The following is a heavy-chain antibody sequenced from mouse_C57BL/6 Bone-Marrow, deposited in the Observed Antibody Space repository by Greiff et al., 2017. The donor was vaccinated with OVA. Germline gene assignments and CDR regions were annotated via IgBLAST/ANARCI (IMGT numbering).Heavy chain of an antibody. J-gene: IGHJ2*01. Sequence: VQLQQSGAELVRPGTSVKMSCKASGYTFTNYWIGWAKQRPGHGLEWIGDIYPGGGYTTYNEKFKGKATLTADKSSSTAYMQFSSLTSEDSAIYYCARKGAYYYGSSLDYWGQGTTLTVSS. V-gene: IGHV1-63*01. CDR3: ARKGAYYYGSSLDY. CDR2: IYPGGGYT. CDR1: GYTFTNYW. D-gene: IGHD1-1*01.